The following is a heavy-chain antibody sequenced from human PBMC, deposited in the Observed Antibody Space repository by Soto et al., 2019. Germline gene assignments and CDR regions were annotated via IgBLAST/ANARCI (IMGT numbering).Heavy chain of an antibody. CDR2: IWHDGTKK. D-gene: IGHD2-21*02. J-gene: IGHJ6*02. CDR1: RFSFTTYG. V-gene: IGHV3-33*01. CDR3: ATAPPHCGGGCYFVSDYLYGMDV. Sequence: QAHLVESGGGVVQPGGSLRLSCVASRFSFTTYGMHWVRQAPGQGLEWVAVIWHDGTKKYYADFVKGRFTISRDNFKNARHRQMHSLRAEDTGISYCATAPPHCGGGCYFVSDYLYGMDVWGPGTTVTVAS.